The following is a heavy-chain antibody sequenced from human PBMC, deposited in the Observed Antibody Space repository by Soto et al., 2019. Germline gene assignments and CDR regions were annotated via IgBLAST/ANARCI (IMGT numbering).Heavy chain of an antibody. Sequence: GESLKISCKSSGYSFTNHWIGWVRQMPGKGLEWMGIIYPGDSDTRYSPSFQGQVTISADKSISTAYLQWSSLKASDTAMYYCARHAGWCSSTNCYDNNLDYWGQGTLVTVSS. CDR2: IYPGDSDT. J-gene: IGHJ4*02. D-gene: IGHD2-2*01. CDR3: ARHAGWCSSTNCYDNNLDY. V-gene: IGHV5-51*01. CDR1: GYSFTNHW.